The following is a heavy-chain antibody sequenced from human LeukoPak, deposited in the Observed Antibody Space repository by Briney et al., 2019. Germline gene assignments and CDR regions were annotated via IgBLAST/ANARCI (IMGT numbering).Heavy chain of an antibody. CDR3: ARDRGYTDIVVVPAAKGYGMDV. D-gene: IGHD2-2*01. Sequence: GGSLTLSCAASGFTFSDYYMSWIRQAPGKGLEWVSYISSSGSTIYYADSVKGRFTISRDNAKNSLYLQMNSLRAEDTAVYYCARDRGYTDIVVVPAAKGYGMDVWGQGTTVTVSS. CDR1: GFTFSDYY. J-gene: IGHJ6*02. CDR2: ISSSGSTI. V-gene: IGHV3-11*01.